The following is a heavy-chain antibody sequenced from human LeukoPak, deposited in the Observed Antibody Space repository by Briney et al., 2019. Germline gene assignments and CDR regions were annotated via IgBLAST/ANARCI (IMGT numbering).Heavy chain of an antibody. CDR2: IRSKAYGGTT. D-gene: IGHD3-10*01. Sequence: GGSLRLSCTASGFTFGDYAMSWFRQAPGKGLEWVGFIRSKAYGGTTEYAASVKGRFTISRDDSKSIAYLQMNSLKTEDTAVYYCSRFPYYYGSGSYYFDYWGQGTLVTVSS. CDR1: GFTFGDYA. CDR3: SRFPYYYGSGSYYFDY. V-gene: IGHV3-49*03. J-gene: IGHJ4*02.